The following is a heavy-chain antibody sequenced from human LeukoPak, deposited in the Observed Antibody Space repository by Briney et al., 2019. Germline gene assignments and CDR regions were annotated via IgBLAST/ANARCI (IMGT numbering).Heavy chain of an antibody. CDR2: IRSKANNYAT. J-gene: IGHJ4*02. CDR1: GFIFSGSA. D-gene: IGHD3-22*01. Sequence: PGGSLRLSCAASGFIFSGSAMHWVRQASGKGLEWVGRIRSKANNYATAYAASVEGRFTISRDDSKNTAYLQMNSLKTEDTAVYYCTFYYYDSSGYSLAFDYWGQGTLATVSS. CDR3: TFYYYDSSGYSLAFDY. V-gene: IGHV3-73*01.